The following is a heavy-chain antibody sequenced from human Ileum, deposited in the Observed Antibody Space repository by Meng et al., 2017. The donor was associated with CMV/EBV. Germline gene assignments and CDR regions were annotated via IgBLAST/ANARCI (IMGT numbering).Heavy chain of an antibody. CDR3: ARSSRFTAQAVIVGYGMDV. V-gene: IGHV3-53*01. CDR2: LYSGGYT. CDR1: EFTVSGNY. Sequence: GGSLRLSCAASEFTVSGNYMSWVRQAPGRGLEWISILYSGGYTYYADSVKGRFLISRDNSKNTVYLHMNSLRAEDTGVYYCARSSRFTAQAVIVGYGMDVWGQGTTVTVSS. J-gene: IGHJ6*02. D-gene: IGHD2-15*01.